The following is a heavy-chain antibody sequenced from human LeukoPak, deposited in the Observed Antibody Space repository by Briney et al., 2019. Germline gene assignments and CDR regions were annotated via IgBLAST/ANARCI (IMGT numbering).Heavy chain of an antibody. CDR3: ARRQSSGSPTDY. V-gene: IGHV3-30-3*01. CDR1: GFTFSSYA. D-gene: IGHD3-22*01. Sequence: QPGGSLRLSCAASGFTFSSYAMHWVRQAPGKGLEWVAVISYDGSNKYYADSVKGRFTISRDNSKNTLYLQMNSLRAEDTAVYYCARRQSSGSPTDYWGQGTLVTVSS. J-gene: IGHJ4*02. CDR2: ISYDGSNK.